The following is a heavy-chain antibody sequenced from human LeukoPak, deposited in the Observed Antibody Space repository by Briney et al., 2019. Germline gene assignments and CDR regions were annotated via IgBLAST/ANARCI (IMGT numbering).Heavy chain of an antibody. V-gene: IGHV3-11*04. CDR3: ARISSTVAHYYYYYMDV. D-gene: IGHD4-11*01. Sequence: PGGSLRLSCAASGFTFSDYYMSWIRQAPGKGLEWVSYISSSGSTIYYADSVKGRFTISRDNAKNSLYLQMNSLRAEDTAVYYCARISSTVAHYYYYYMDVWGKGTTVTVSS. CDR1: GFTFSDYY. CDR2: ISSSGSTI. J-gene: IGHJ6*03.